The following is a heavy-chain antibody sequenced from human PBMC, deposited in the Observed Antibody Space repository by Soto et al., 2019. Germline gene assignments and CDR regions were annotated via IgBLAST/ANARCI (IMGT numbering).Heavy chain of an antibody. J-gene: IGHJ6*04. CDR3: ARGVTIFGVVLDPGVDV. Sequence: QPGGSLRLSCAASGFTFSIYDMHWVRQATGKGLEWVSAIGTAGDTYYPGSVKGRFTISRENAKNSLYLQMNSLRAGDTAVYYCARGVTIFGVVLDPGVDVWGKGTTVTVSS. CDR1: GFTFSIYD. D-gene: IGHD3-3*01. CDR2: IGTAGDT. V-gene: IGHV3-13*01.